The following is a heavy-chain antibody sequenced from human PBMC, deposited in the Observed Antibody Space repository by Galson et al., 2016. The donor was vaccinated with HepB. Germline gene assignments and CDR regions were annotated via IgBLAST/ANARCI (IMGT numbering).Heavy chain of an antibody. D-gene: IGHD6-13*01. Sequence: SVKVSCKASGYTFTNYAMHWVRQAPGQGLEWMGWINTDNGDTKYSQKFQGRVTITRDTSATTGYMELSSLRSEDTAVYYCARDQMRRGSSSTGFDPWGQGTLVTVSS. CDR1: GYTFTNYA. CDR3: ARDQMRRGSSSTGFDP. CDR2: INTDNGDT. J-gene: IGHJ5*02. V-gene: IGHV1-3*04.